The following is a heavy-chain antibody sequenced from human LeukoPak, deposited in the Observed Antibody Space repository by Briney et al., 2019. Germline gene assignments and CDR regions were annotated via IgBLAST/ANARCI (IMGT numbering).Heavy chain of an antibody. D-gene: IGHD2-2*01. CDR2: ISYDGSNK. V-gene: IGHV3-30-3*01. Sequence: GGSLRLSCAASGFTFSSYAMHCVRQAPGKGLEWVAIISYDGSNKYYADSVKGRFTISRDNSKNTLYLQMNSLRAEDTAVYYCARDGAEVPAYYYYYMDVWGKGTTVTVSS. CDR1: GFTFSSYA. J-gene: IGHJ6*03. CDR3: ARDGAEVPAYYYYYMDV.